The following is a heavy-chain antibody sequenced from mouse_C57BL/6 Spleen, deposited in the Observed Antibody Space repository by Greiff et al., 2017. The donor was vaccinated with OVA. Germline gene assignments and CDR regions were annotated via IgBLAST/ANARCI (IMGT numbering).Heavy chain of an antibody. CDR2: IDPEDGET. CDR1: GFNIKDYY. D-gene: IGHD1-1*01. J-gene: IGHJ2*01. Sequence: EVKVVESGAELVKPGASVKLSCTASGFNIKDYYMHWVKQRTEQGLEWIGRIDPEDGETKYAPKFQGKATITADTSSNTAYLQLSSLTSEDTAVYYCAIDYSSLFDYWGQGTTLTVSS. V-gene: IGHV14-2*01. CDR3: AIDYSSLFDY.